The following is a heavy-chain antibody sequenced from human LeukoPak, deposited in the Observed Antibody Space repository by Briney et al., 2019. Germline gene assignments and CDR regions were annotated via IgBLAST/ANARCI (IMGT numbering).Heavy chain of an antibody. CDR3: ARRKPSIMITFGGVAGLDP. Sequence: KPSETLSLTCTVSGYSISSGYYRGWIRQPPGKGLEWIGSIYYSGSTYYNPSLKSRVTISVDTSKNQFSLKLSSVTAADTAVYYCARRKPSIMITFGGVAGLDPWGQGTLVTVSS. CDR1: GYSISSGYY. CDR2: IYYSGST. V-gene: IGHV4-38-2*02. J-gene: IGHJ5*02. D-gene: IGHD3-16*01.